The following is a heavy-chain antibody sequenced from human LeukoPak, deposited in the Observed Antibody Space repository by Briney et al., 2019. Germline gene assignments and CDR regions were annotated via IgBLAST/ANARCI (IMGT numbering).Heavy chain of an antibody. CDR3: TKEGLPSGTSWSAWFDP. Sequence: GGSLRLSCAASGFTFSNYAMHWVRQAPGKGLEWVAVISYDGSQKYHADSVKGRFTISRDNSRNTLYLQMNSLRPEDTAVYYCTKEGLPSGTSWSAWFDPWGQGTLVTVSS. J-gene: IGHJ5*02. D-gene: IGHD3-10*01. CDR1: GFTFSNYA. V-gene: IGHV3-30*04. CDR2: ISYDGSQK.